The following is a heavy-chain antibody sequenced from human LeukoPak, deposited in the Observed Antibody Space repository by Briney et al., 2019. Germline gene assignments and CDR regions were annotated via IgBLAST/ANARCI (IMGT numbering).Heavy chain of an antibody. V-gene: IGHV3-48*01. CDR2: ISSSSSTI. CDR3: ARDNIVVVPAAILVGDYYYMDV. CDR1: GFTFSSYS. D-gene: IGHD2-2*02. Sequence: GGSLRLSCTASGFTFSSYSMNWVRQAPGKGLEWVSSISSSSSTIYYADSVKGRFTISRDNAKNSLYLQMNSLRAEDTAVYYCARDNIVVVPAAILVGDYYYMDVWGKGTTVTVSS. J-gene: IGHJ6*03.